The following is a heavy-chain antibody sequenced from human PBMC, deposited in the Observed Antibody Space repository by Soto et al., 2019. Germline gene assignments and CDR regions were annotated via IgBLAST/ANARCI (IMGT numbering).Heavy chain of an antibody. J-gene: IGHJ2*01. V-gene: IGHV3-23*01. D-gene: IGHD3-22*01. Sequence: PGGSLRLSCAASGFTFSSYAMSWVRQAPGKGLEWVSAISGSGGSTYYADSVKGRFTISRDNSKNTLYLQMNSLRAEDTAVYYCAKVSYYDSSGYYPWYFDLWGRGTLVTVSS. CDR3: AKVSYYDSSGYYPWYFDL. CDR2: ISGSGGST. CDR1: GFTFSSYA.